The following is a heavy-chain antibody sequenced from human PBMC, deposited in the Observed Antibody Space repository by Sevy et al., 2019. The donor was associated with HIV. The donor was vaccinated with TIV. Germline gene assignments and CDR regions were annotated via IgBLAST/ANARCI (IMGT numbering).Heavy chain of an antibody. D-gene: IGHD2-15*01. J-gene: IGHJ6*04. CDR1: GFTFSSYG. CDR2: ISYDGSNK. CDR3: AKAVLGYCSGGSCYHLRAYYYYGMDV. Sequence: GGSLRLSCAASGFTFSSYGMHWVRQAPGKGLEWVAVISYDGSNKYYADSVKGRFTISRENSKNTLYLQMNRLRAEDTAVYYCAKAVLGYCSGGSCYHLRAYYYYGMDVWGKGTTVTVS. V-gene: IGHV3-30*18.